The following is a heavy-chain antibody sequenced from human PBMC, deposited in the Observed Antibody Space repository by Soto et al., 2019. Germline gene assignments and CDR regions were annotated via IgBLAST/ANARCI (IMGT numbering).Heavy chain of an antibody. J-gene: IGHJ6*02. CDR2: MNPNSGNT. Sequence: QVQLVQSGAEVKKPGASVKVSCKASGYTFTNYDINWVRQATGQGLEWMGWMNPNSGNTDYAQKFQGRVTMTRNTSISTAYMELSGLRSEDTDVYYCATRFYYHGMDVWGQGTTVTVSS. CDR1: GYTFTNYD. CDR3: ATRFYYHGMDV. V-gene: IGHV1-8*01.